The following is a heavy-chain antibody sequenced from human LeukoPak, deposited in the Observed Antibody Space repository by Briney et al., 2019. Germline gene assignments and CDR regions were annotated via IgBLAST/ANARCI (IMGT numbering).Heavy chain of an antibody. J-gene: IGHJ3*02. CDR1: GFTFSDYY. Sequence: GGSLRLSCAASGFTFSDYYMSWIRQAPGKGLEWVSAISGSGGSTYYADSVKGRFTISRDNSKNTLYLQMNSLRAEDTAVYYCAKVRCGGSCYHDAFDIWGQGTMVTVSS. D-gene: IGHD2-15*01. CDR3: AKVRCGGSCYHDAFDI. V-gene: IGHV3-23*01. CDR2: ISGSGGST.